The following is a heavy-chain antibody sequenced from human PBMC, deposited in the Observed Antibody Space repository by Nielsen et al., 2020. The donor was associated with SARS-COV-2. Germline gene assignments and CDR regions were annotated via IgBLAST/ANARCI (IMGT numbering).Heavy chain of an antibody. CDR2: IYFTGRT. CDR3: AREASGYDHYKYGMDV. V-gene: IGHV4-31*03. CDR1: GASISSGGYF. Sequence: SETLSLTCTVSGASISSGGYFWSWIRQHPGKGLEWIGYIYFTGRTSYNPSLKSRVAMSVDTSKNQFSLDLKSVTAADTAVYDCAREASGYDHYKYGMDVWGLGATVTVAS. D-gene: IGHD5-12*01. J-gene: IGHJ6*02.